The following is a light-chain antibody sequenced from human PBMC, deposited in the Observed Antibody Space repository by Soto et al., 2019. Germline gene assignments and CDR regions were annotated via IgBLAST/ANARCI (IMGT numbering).Light chain of an antibody. J-gene: IGLJ3*02. V-gene: IGLV1-44*01. CDR3: AAWDDSLSGLWV. CDR1: NSNIGSNT. CDR2: SNN. Sequence: QSVLTQPPSASGTPGQRVTISCSGSNSNIGSNTVNWYQQLPGTAPKLLIYSNNQRPSGVPDRFSGSKSGTSASLAISGLRSEDEADYYCAAWDDSLSGLWVFGGGTKLTVL.